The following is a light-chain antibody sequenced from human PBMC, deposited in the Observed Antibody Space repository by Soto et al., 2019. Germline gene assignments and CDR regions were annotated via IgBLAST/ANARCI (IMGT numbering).Light chain of an antibody. V-gene: IGLV2-8*01. CDR3: SSYAGSSNV. CDR2: EVH. J-gene: IGLJ1*01. Sequence: QSVLTQPPSASGSPGQSVAISCTGTSSDVGGYNYVSWYQQHPGKAPKLMIYEVHKRPSGVPYRFAGSKSGNTASLTVSGLQAEDEADYYCSSYAGSSNVFGTGTKVTVL. CDR1: SSDVGGYNY.